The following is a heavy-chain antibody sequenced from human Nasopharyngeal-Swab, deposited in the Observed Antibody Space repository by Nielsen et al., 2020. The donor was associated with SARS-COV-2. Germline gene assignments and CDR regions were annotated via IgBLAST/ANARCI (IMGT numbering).Heavy chain of an antibody. CDR2: ISSSSSTI. CDR1: GFTFSSYS. V-gene: IGHV3-48*02. D-gene: IGHD3-22*01. J-gene: IGHJ3*02. Sequence: GESLKISCAASGFTFSSYSMNWVRQAPGKGLEWVSYISSSSSTIYYADSVKGRFTISRDNAKNSLYLQMNSLRDEDPAVYYCARDYYYDSSGSSGGADAFDIWGQGTMVTVSS. CDR3: ARDYYYDSSGSSGGADAFDI.